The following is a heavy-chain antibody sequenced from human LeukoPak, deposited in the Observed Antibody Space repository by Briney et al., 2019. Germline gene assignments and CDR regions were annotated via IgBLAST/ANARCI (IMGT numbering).Heavy chain of an antibody. Sequence: GASVKVSCKTSGYTFTSYDINWVRQTTGQGLEWVGLINPTGSATLYAQKFQGRVTLTRDMSTNTDYMELRSLKSEDTAVYYCARDNSVGDIAWWFDPWGQGTLVTVSS. J-gene: IGHJ5*02. CDR2: INPTGSAT. V-gene: IGHV1-8*01. CDR3: ARDNSVGDIAWWFDP. D-gene: IGHD3-10*01. CDR1: GYTFTSYD.